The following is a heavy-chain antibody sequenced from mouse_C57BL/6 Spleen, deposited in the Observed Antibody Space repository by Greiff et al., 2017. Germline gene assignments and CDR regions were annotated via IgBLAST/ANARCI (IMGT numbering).Heavy chain of an antibody. CDR2: IRNKANGYTT. V-gene: IGHV7-3*01. CDR3: ARSSYSNDGDY. J-gene: IGHJ2*01. CDR1: GFTFTDYY. Sequence: EVKLVESGGGLVQPGGSLSLSCAASGFTFTDYYMSWVRQPPGKALEWLGFIRNKANGYTTEYSASVKGRFTISRDNSQSILYLQMNALRAEDSATDYCARSSYSNDGDYWGQGTTLTVSS. D-gene: IGHD2-12*01.